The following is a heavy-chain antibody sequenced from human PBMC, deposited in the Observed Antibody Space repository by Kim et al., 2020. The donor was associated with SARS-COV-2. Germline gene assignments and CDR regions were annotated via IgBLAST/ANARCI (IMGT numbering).Heavy chain of an antibody. D-gene: IGHD2-21*02. CDR3: ARGPPIGGGDCYSH. J-gene: IGHJ4*02. Sequence: SETLSLTCTVSGGSISSGDYYWSWIRQPPGKGLEWIGYIYYTGSNHYNPSLNSRVTISIDTSKNQFSLKLSSVTAADTAVYYCARGPPIGGGDCYSHWGQGTLAT. CDR1: GGSISSGDYY. CDR2: IYYTGSN. V-gene: IGHV4-30-4*01.